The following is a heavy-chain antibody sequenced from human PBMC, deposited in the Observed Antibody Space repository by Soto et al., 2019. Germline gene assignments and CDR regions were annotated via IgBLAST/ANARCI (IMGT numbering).Heavy chain of an antibody. V-gene: IGHV4-30-2*01. J-gene: IGHJ4*02. CDR1: GGSISSGGYS. CDR3: ARGGIVVVPAALNFDY. D-gene: IGHD2-2*01. Sequence: SETLSLTCAVSGGSISSGGYSWSWIRQPPGKGLEWIGYINHSGSTNYNPSLKSRVTISVDTSKNQFSLKLSSVTAADTAVYYCARGGIVVVPAALNFDYWGQGTLVTVSS. CDR2: INHSGST.